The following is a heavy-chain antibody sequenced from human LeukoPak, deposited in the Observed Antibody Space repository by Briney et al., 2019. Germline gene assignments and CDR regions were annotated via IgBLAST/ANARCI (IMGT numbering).Heavy chain of an antibody. D-gene: IGHD3-3*01. Sequence: ASETLSLTCTVSGGSISSYYWSWIRQPPGKGLEWIGYIYYSGSTNYNPSLKSRVTISVDTSKNQFSLKLSSVTAADTAVYYCARGDYDFWSGYPHYYYGMDVWGQGTTVTVSS. V-gene: IGHV4-59*01. CDR1: GGSISSYY. CDR3: ARGDYDFWSGYPHYYYGMDV. CDR2: IYYSGST. J-gene: IGHJ6*02.